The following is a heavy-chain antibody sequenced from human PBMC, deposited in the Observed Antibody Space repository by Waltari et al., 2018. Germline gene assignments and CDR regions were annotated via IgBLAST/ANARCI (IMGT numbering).Heavy chain of an antibody. Sequence: EVQLVESGGGLVQPGGSLRLSCAPSGFTVSSYYMSWVRQTPAPGSGLGWGSVIYDDGRTCSGDAVKDRFTTSRDNSRNAFFLQMNSLRVEDTAMYYCAARLGSAGAFDIWGQGTMVTVSS. CDR1: GFTVSSYY. CDR2: IYDDGRT. CDR3: AARLGSAGAFDI. D-gene: IGHD1-26*01. V-gene: IGHV3-66*01. J-gene: IGHJ3*02.